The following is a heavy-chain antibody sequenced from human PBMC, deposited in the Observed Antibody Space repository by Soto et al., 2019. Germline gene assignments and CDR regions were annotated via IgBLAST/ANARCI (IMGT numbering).Heavy chain of an antibody. J-gene: IGHJ6*03. CDR3: ARVGTGYYYKDV. CDR1: GFTFSTYW. CDR2: INGDGRVT. V-gene: IGHV3-74*01. D-gene: IGHD1-1*01. Sequence: EVQLVESGGVLVQPGGSLRLSCATSGFTFSTYWMHWVRQAPGKGLVWVSRINGDGRVTTYADSVKGRFTVSRDNAKNTLYLEMNSLRAEDTAVYYCARVGTGYYYKDVWGKGPRSPSP.